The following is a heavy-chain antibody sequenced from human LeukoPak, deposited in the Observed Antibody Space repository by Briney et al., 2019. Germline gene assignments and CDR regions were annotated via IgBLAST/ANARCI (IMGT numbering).Heavy chain of an antibody. V-gene: IGHV4-4*02. CDR2: IYHSGST. D-gene: IGHD6-13*01. CDR1: GGSISSSNW. CDR3: ARQAGAAAGTSDYFDY. J-gene: IGHJ4*02. Sequence: SGTLSLTCAVSGGSISSSNWWSWVRQPPGKGLEWIGEIYHSGSTNYNPSLKSRVTISVDTSKNQFSLKLSSVTAADTAVYYCARQAGAAAGTSDYFDYWGQGTLVTVSS.